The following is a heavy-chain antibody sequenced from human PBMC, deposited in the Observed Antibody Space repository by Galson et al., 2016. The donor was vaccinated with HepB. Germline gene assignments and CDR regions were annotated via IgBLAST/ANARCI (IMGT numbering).Heavy chain of an antibody. CDR2: ISYDGSNK. Sequence: SLRLSCAASGFTFNSNAFHWVRQAPAKGLEWVALISYDGSNKYYADSVQGRFTISRDNSKNTLYLQMNSLRAEDTGVYYCARGEMDSYYYLGHEYFQYVGQGSLVIVSS. CDR1: GFTFNSNA. D-gene: IGHD5-24*01. V-gene: IGHV3-30*04. CDR3: ARGEMDSYYYLGHEYFQY. J-gene: IGHJ1*01.